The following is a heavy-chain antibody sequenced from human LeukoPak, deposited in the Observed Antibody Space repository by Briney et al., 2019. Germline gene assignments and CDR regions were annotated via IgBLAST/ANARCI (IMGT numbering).Heavy chain of an antibody. J-gene: IGHJ3*02. CDR1: GGSIRSTTYY. Sequence: SETLSLTCSVSGGSIRSTTYYWGWIRQPPGKGLEWIGSIYYSGNTYYSPSLMSRVTISVDTSKNQFSLNLSSVTAADTAVYYCARDSGITMIVVVIRGAFDIWGQGTMVTVSS. D-gene: IGHD3-22*01. CDR3: ARDSGITMIVVVIRGAFDI. V-gene: IGHV4-39*07. CDR2: IYYSGNT.